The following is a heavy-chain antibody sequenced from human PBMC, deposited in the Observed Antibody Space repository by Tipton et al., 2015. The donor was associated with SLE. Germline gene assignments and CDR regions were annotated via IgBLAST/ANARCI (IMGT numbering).Heavy chain of an antibody. D-gene: IGHD6-13*01. V-gene: IGHV4-4*09. CDR2: IYTSGST. Sequence: TLSLTCTVSGGSISSYYWSWIRQPPGKGLEWIGYIYTSGSTNYNPSLKSRVTISVDTSKNQFSLKLRSVTAADTAVYYCARGMTDSSSPGYWGQGTLVTVSS. CDR1: GGSISSYY. J-gene: IGHJ4*02. CDR3: ARGMTDSSSPGY.